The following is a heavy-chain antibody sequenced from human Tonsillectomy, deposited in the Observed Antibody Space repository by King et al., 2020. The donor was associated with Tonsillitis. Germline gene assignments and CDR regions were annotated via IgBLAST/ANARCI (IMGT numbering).Heavy chain of an antibody. V-gene: IGHV3-23*04. Sequence: VQLVESGGGLVQPGGSLRLSCAASGFTFSNYAMSWVRQAPGKGLEWVSAISGSDGGTYYADSVKGRFTISRDNSKNTLYLQMDSLRAEDTAVYYCAKTSYSSSFGMDVWGQGTTVTVSS. CDR2: ISGSDGGT. CDR3: AKTSYSSSFGMDV. J-gene: IGHJ6*02. CDR1: GFTFSNYA. D-gene: IGHD6-6*01.